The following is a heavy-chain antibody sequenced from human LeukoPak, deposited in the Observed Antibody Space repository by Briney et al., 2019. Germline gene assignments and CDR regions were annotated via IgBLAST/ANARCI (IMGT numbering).Heavy chain of an antibody. D-gene: IGHD5-18*01. Sequence: GASVKVSCKASGYTFTGYYMHWVRQAPGQGLEWMGWINPNSGGTNYAQKFQGWVTMTRDTSNSTAYMELSRLRSDDTAVYYCATSRRDTAMAALDYWGQGTLVTVSS. CDR1: GYTFTGYY. CDR3: ATSRRDTAMAALDY. J-gene: IGHJ4*02. V-gene: IGHV1-2*04. CDR2: INPNSGGT.